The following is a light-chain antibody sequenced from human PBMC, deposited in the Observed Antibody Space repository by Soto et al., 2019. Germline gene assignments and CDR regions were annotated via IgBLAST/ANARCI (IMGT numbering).Light chain of an antibody. J-gene: IGLJ1*01. V-gene: IGLV2-14*02. CDR1: NSDVGSYNL. Sequence: QSVLTQPASVSGSPRQSITISCTGTNSDVGSYNLVSWFQQHPGKAPKVVIYEVTKRPSGVSDRFSGFKSGNTASLTISGLQAEDEADYYCASFRSGTILVFGSGTKVTVL. CDR3: ASFRSGTILV. CDR2: EVT.